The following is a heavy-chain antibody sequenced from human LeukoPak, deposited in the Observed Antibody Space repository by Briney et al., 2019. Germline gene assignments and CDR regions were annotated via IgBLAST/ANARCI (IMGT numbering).Heavy chain of an antibody. D-gene: IGHD3-3*01. J-gene: IGHJ4*02. V-gene: IGHV3-64*02. CDR3: AKGAYYAD. CDR2: ISDNGATT. CDR1: GFSFSRYA. Sequence: PGGSLRLSCAASGFSFSRYAMHWVRQAPGKGLEYVSVISDNGATTYYADSVKGRFIISRDNSKNTLYLQMNSLRVEDTAMYYCAKGAYYADWGQGTLVTVSS.